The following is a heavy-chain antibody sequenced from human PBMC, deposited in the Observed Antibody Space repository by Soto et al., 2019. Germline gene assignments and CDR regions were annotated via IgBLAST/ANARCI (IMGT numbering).Heavy chain of an antibody. V-gene: IGHV1-24*01. J-gene: IGHJ6*02. CDR2: FDPEDGGT. Sequence: QVQLVQSGAEVKKPGASVKVSCKVSGSTLTELSMHWVRQAPGKGLEWMGGFDPEDGGTFYAQKFQGIVTMTEDTSAATVYMELRSLRSEDTAVYYFASPGVYVYNYYYGLDVWGQGTTVTVSS. CDR1: GSTLTELS. D-gene: IGHD3-16*01. CDR3: ASPGVYVYNYYYGLDV.